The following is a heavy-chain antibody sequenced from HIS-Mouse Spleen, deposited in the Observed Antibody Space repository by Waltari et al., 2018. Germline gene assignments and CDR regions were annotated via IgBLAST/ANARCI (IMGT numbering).Heavy chain of an antibody. Sequence: QVQLVQSGAEVKKPGASVKVSCKASGSPCNGYYMHWVRQAPGQGLEWMGWINPNSGGTNYAQKFQGRVTMTRDTSISTAYMELSRLRSDDTAVYYSARGGNWDDAFDIWGQGTMVTVSS. D-gene: IGHD7-27*01. V-gene: IGHV1-2*02. CDR2: INPNSGGT. J-gene: IGHJ3*02. CDR3: ARGGNWDDAFDI. CDR1: GSPCNGYY.